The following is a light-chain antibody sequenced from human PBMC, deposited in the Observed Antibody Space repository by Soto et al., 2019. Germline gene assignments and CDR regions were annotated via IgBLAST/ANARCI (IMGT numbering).Light chain of an antibody. V-gene: IGKV1-5*03. Sequence: DSQMTQSPSTLSASVGDRVTITCRASQSISSWLAWYQQKPGKAPKLLIYKASSLESGVPSRFSGGGSGTEFTLTISSLQPDDFATYYCQHYNSYSEAFGQGTKVDI. CDR2: KAS. J-gene: IGKJ1*01. CDR3: QHYNSYSEA. CDR1: QSISSW.